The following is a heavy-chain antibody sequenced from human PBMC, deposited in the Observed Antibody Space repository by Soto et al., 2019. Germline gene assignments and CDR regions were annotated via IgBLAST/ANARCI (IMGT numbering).Heavy chain of an antibody. J-gene: IGHJ4*02. CDR1: AGSFSVYS. CDR2: INHSGST. CDR3: ARGRRSRLRLRPRSFDY. D-gene: IGHD5-12*01. V-gene: IGHV4-34*01. Sequence: AESLSLTCAVYAGSFSVYSWSLIRHPAGKGLEWIGEINHSGSTNYNPSLKSRVTISVDTSKNQFSLKLRSVTAADTAVYYCARGRRSRLRLRPRSFDYWGQGTLVTVSS.